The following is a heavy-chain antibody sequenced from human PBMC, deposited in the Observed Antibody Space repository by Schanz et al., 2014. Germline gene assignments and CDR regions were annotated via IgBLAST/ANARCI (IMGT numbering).Heavy chain of an antibody. CDR3: AREQIMAAAGLVDY. Sequence: EGQLAESGGGLVQPGGSLRLSCAVSGFTVSSNHMSWVRQAPGKGLEWVSALSGSGGSTYYADSVKGRFTISRDNAKNSLYLQMNSLRAEDTAVYYCAREQIMAAAGLVDYWGQGTLVTVSS. V-gene: IGHV3-23*04. CDR1: GFTVSSNH. D-gene: IGHD6-13*01. CDR2: LSGSGGST. J-gene: IGHJ4*02.